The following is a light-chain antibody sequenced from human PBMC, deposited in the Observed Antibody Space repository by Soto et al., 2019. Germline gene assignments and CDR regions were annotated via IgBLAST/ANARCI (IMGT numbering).Light chain of an antibody. Sequence: EIVLTQSPDTLSLSPGERATLSCRASQSVSSSLAWYQQKPGQAPRLLIYDASNRATGIPARFSGSGSATDFTLTISSLEPEDCAVYYCQQRSNWPPEVTFGPGTKVDIK. V-gene: IGKV3-11*01. CDR2: DAS. CDR3: QQRSNWPPEVT. CDR1: QSVSSS. J-gene: IGKJ3*01.